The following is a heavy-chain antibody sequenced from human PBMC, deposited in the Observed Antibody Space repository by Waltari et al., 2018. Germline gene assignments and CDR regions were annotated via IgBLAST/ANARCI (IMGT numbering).Heavy chain of an antibody. CDR1: GGSISSSSYY. V-gene: IGHV4-39*07. CDR3: ASPDYYGSGSYAGYYYYGMDV. Sequence: QLQLQESGPGLVKPSETLSLTCTVSGGSISSSSYYWGWIRQPPGKGLEWIGSNYHSGSSYANPSLKCRVTISVDTSKIQFSLKLSSVTATDTAVYYCASPDYYGSGSYAGYYYYGMDVWGQGTTVTVSS. D-gene: IGHD3-10*01. J-gene: IGHJ6*02. CDR2: NYHSGSS.